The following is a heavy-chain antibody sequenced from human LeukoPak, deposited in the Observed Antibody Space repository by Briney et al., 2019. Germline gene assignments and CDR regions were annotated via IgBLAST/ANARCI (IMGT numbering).Heavy chain of an antibody. V-gene: IGHV3-30*18. CDR2: ISYDGSNK. Sequence: GGSLRLSCAASGFTFSYYGMRWVRQAPGKGLEWVAVISYDGSNKYYADSVKGRFTISRDNSKNTLYLQMNSLRAEDTAVYYCAKGTANYYDSSGRYYFDYWGQGTLVTVSS. J-gene: IGHJ4*02. CDR1: GFTFSYYG. D-gene: IGHD3-22*01. CDR3: AKGTANYYDSSGRYYFDY.